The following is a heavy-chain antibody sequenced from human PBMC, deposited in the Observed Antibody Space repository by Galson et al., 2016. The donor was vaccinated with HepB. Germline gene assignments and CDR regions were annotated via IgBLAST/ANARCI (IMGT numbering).Heavy chain of an antibody. D-gene: IGHD6-13*01. Sequence: SLRLSCAASGFTFSTYGMNWVRQAPGKGLEWVSYIISTSTTLFSADSVRGRFTISRDNARNSLYLQMNSLRDEDTAVYYCARDGIAAASYYFDSWGQGTLVTVSS. CDR3: ARDGIAAASYYFDS. CDR2: IISTSTTL. J-gene: IGHJ4*02. CDR1: GFTFSTYG. V-gene: IGHV3-48*02.